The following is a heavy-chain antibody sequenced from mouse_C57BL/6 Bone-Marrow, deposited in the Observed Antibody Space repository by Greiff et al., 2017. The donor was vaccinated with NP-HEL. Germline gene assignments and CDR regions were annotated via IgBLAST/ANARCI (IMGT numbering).Heavy chain of an antibody. V-gene: IGHV1-53*01. CDR1: GYTFTSYW. CDR3: ARSSYYDYVYYAMDY. D-gene: IGHD2-4*01. J-gene: IGHJ4*01. CDR2: INPSNGGT. Sequence: VQLQQPGTELVKPGASVKLSCKASGYTFTSYWMHWVKQRPGQGLEWIGNINPSNGGTNYNEKFKSKATLTVDKSSSTAYMQLSSLTSEDSAVYYCARSSYYDYVYYAMDYWGQGTSVTVSS.